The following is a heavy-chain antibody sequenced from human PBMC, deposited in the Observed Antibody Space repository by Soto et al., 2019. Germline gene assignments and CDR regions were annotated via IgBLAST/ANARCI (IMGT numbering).Heavy chain of an antibody. CDR3: ASRLRFLEWLLWPFDY. CDR2: INHSGST. J-gene: IGHJ4*02. CDR1: GGSFSGYY. V-gene: IGHV4-34*01. Sequence: SETLSLTCAVYGGSFSGYYWSWIRQPPGKGLEWIGEINHSGSTNYNPSLKSRVTISVDTSKNQFSLKLSSVTAADTAVYYCASRLRFLEWLLWPFDYWGQGTLVTVSS. D-gene: IGHD3-3*01.